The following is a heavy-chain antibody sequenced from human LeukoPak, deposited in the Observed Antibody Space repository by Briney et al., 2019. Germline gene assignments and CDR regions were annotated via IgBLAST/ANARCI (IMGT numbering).Heavy chain of an antibody. J-gene: IGHJ6*02. D-gene: IGHD6-19*01. V-gene: IGHV4-61*02. CDR2: IYTSGST. Sequence: SQTLSLTCTVSGGSISSGSDYRSWIRQPAGKGLEWIGRIYTSGSTNYNPSLKSRVTISVDTSKYQFSLKLSSVTAADTAVYYCARESEQWPYYYYGMDVWGQGTTVTVSS. CDR3: ARESEQWPYYYYGMDV. CDR1: GGSISSGSDY.